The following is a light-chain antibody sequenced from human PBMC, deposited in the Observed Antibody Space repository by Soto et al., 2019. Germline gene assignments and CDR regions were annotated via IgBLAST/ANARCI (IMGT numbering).Light chain of an antibody. V-gene: IGKV1D-12*01. CDR2: AAS. Sequence: DIQMTQSPSSVSASVGDRVTITCRASQDISGWLAWFQQKPGKAPNLLIYAASILQSGVPSRFSGSGSGTDFTLIITYLQPEDFATYYCQQANSFPWTFGQGTKVEL. J-gene: IGKJ1*01. CDR3: QQANSFPWT. CDR1: QDISGW.